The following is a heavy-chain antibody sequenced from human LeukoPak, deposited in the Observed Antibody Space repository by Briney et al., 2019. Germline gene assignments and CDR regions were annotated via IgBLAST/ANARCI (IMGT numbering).Heavy chain of an antibody. CDR1: GFPFSGYW. CDR3: ARERRGFDY. V-gene: IGHV3-74*01. CDR2: GNSDGTRT. Sequence: GGSLRLSCAASGFPFSGYWIHWVRQTPGKGLVWVSRGNSDGTRTAYADSAKGRFTISRDNARNTLYLQMNSLRAEDTAVYYCARERRGFDYWGQGTLVTVSS. D-gene: IGHD3-10*01. J-gene: IGHJ4*02.